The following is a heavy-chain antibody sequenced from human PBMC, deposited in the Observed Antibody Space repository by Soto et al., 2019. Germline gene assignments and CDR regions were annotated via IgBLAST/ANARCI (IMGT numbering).Heavy chain of an antibody. CDR3: PPKLYSYGFP. D-gene: IGHD5-18*01. J-gene: IGHJ5*02. Sequence: QITLKESGPPLVKPTQTLTLTCTFSGFSLSTSGVSVGWIRQPPGKALEWLALIYWDDDKRYSPSLQSRPTIXXHTPKNQVFLTMTHMDPVDTATYYCPPKLYSYGFPWGQGTLFTVSS. V-gene: IGHV2-5*02. CDR1: GFSLSTSGVS. CDR2: IYWDDDK.